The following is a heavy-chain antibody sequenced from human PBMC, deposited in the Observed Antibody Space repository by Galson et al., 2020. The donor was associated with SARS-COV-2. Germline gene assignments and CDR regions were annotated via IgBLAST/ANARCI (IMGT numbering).Heavy chain of an antibody. CDR2: IWYDGSNK. CDR1: GFTFSSYG. CDR3: ASEVPVVGADDAFDI. D-gene: IGHD2-2*01. Sequence: GGSLRLSCAASGFTFSSYGMHWVRQAPGKGLESVAVIWYDGSNKYYADSVKRRFTLSRDNSKNTLYLQMNSLRAEDTAVYYCASEVPVVGADDAFDIWGQGTMVTVSS. J-gene: IGHJ3*02. V-gene: IGHV3-33*01.